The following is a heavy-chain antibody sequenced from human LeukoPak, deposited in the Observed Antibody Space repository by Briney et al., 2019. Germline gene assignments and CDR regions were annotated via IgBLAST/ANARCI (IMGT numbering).Heavy chain of an antibody. CDR2: INHSGST. D-gene: IGHD3-22*01. CDR1: GGSFSGYY. CDR3: AKDKSHRHYYDSSGYFARPWPDFDY. J-gene: IGHJ4*02. V-gene: IGHV4-34*01. Sequence: PSETLPLTCAVYGGSFSGYYWNWIRQPPGKGLEWIGKINHSGSTNYNPSLKSRVTISVDTSKNQFSLKLSSVTAADTAVYYCAKDKSHRHYYDSSGYFARPWPDFDYWGQGTLVTVSS.